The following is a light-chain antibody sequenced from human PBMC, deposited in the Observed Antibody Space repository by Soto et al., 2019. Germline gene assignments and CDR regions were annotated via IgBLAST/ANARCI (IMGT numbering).Light chain of an antibody. V-gene: IGKV1-9*01. Sequence: DIRLTQSPSFLSASVGDRVTITCRASQVISNYFAWYQQKPGKAPKLLIYAASTSQNGVPSRFSGSGSGTEFTLTISSLQPEDFATYYCQQLNSYVTFGQGTRLEIK. CDR1: QVISNY. CDR2: AAS. J-gene: IGKJ5*01. CDR3: QQLNSYVT.